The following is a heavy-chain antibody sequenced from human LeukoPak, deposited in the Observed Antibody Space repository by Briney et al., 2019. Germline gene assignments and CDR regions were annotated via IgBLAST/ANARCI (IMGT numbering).Heavy chain of an antibody. Sequence: PGGSLRLSCAASGFTFSSYDMHWVRQATGKGLEWVSAIGTAGDTYYPGSVKGRFTISRENAKNSLYLQMNSLRAGDTAVYYCARAAPYCSGGSCYREGGYYYYGMDVWGQGTTVTVSS. J-gene: IGHJ6*02. D-gene: IGHD2-15*01. V-gene: IGHV3-13*01. CDR1: GFTFSSYD. CDR3: ARAAPYCSGGSCYREGGYYYYGMDV. CDR2: IGTAGDT.